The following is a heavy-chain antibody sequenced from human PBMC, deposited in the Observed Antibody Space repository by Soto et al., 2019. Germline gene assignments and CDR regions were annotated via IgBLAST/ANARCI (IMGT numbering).Heavy chain of an antibody. CDR3: AREVVHSGSGKYYYSMDV. CDR1: GFTFSSHN. V-gene: IGHV3-48*01. D-gene: IGHD3-10*01. CDR2: ISSTGSTM. J-gene: IGHJ6*02. Sequence: EGQLVESGGGLVQPGGSLRLSCADSGFTFSSHNINWVRQAPGKGLEWISYISSTGSTMYYADSVKGRFTISRDNDKKSLYLQMNSLRVGDTAVYYCAREVVHSGSGKYYYSMDVWGQGTTVTVSS.